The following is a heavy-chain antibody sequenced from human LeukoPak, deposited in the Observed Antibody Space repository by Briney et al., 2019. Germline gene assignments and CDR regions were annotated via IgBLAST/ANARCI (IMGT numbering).Heavy chain of an antibody. CDR1: GYTFTSYG. CDR3: ARDLVITTRGTVGGSGY. J-gene: IGHJ4*02. V-gene: IGHV1-18*01. Sequence: GASVKVSCKASGYTFTSYGISWVRQAPGQGLEWMGWISAYNGNTNYAQKLQGRVTMTTDTSTSTAYMELRSLRSDDTAVYYCARDLVITTRGTVGGSGYWGQGTLVTVSS. CDR2: ISAYNGNT. D-gene: IGHD3-22*01.